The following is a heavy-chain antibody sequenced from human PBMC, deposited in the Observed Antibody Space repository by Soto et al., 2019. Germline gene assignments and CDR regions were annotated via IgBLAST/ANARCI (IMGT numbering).Heavy chain of an antibody. D-gene: IGHD6-13*01. CDR3: ARHSQQLKPNWFDP. V-gene: IGHV1-8*01. CDR2: MNPNSGNT. Sequence: GASVKVSCKASGYTFTSYDINWVRQATGQGLEWMGWMNPNSGNTGYAQKFQGRVTMTTNTSISTAYMELRSLRSEDTSVYYCARHSQQLKPNWFDPWGQGTLVTVSS. CDR1: GYTFTSYD. J-gene: IGHJ5*02.